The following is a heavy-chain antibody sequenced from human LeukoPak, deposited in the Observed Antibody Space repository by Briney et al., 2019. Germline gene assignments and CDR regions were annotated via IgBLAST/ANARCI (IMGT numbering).Heavy chain of an antibody. CDR2: TFYRSKWHN. CDR3: ARDRSFGYGSHFDY. Sequence: SQTLSLTCAIYGDSVSSNRAAWNWLRQSPSSGLEWLGRTFYRSKWHNDYAVSVKGRITINPDTSKNHFYLQLNSVTPEDTAVYYCARDRSFGYGSHFDYWGQGALVTVSS. J-gene: IGHJ4*02. D-gene: IGHD5-18*01. CDR1: GDSVSSNRAA. V-gene: IGHV6-1*01.